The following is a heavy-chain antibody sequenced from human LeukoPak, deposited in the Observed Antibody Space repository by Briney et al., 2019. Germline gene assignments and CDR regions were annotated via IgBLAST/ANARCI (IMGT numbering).Heavy chain of an antibody. J-gene: IGHJ6*03. CDR3: ATHDHSNTNNYCSAQHYYYYMDV. V-gene: IGHV5-51*01. D-gene: IGHD1-1*01. Sequence: GESLKISCKGSGYSFTSYWIGWVRQMPGKGLEWMGIIYPGDSDTRYSPSFQGQVTISADKSISTAYLQWSSLKASDTAMYYCATHDHSNTNNYCSAQHYYYYMDVWGKGTTVTISS. CDR1: GYSFTSYW. CDR2: IYPGDSDT.